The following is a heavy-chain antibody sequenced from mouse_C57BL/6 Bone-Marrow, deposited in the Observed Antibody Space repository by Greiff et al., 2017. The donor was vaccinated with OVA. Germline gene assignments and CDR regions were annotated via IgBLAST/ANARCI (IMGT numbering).Heavy chain of an antibody. D-gene: IGHD1-1*01. CDR3: ARDRNYVDWYFDV. CDR2: ISDGGSYT. V-gene: IGHV5-4*01. Sequence: EVHLVESGGGLVKPGGSLKLSCAASGFTFSSYAMSWVRQTPEKRLEWVATISDGGSYTYYPDNVKGRFTISRDNAKNNLYLQMSHLKSEDTAMYYGARDRNYVDWYFDVWGTGTTVTVSS. CDR1: GFTFSSYA. J-gene: IGHJ1*03.